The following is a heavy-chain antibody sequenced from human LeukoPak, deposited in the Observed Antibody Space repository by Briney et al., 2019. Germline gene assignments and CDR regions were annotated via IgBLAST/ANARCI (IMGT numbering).Heavy chain of an antibody. CDR2: ISSSSSTI. Sequence: GGSLRLSCAASGFTFSSYSMNWVRQAPGKGLEWVSYISSSSSTIYYADSEKGRSTISRDNSKNTLYLQMNSLRAEDSAVYYCARTLAARADYWGQGTLVTVSS. V-gene: IGHV3-48*01. D-gene: IGHD6-6*01. CDR1: GFTFSSYS. CDR3: ARTLAARADY. J-gene: IGHJ4*02.